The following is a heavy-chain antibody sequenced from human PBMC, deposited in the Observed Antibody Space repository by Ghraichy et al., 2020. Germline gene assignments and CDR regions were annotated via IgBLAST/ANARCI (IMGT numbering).Heavy chain of an antibody. V-gene: IGHV3-48*02. CDR3: ARVPRITGTTRESDY. D-gene: IGHD1-7*01. J-gene: IGHJ4*02. Sequence: GGSLRLSCAASGFTFSSYNMIWVRQAPGKRLEWVSYITGSLSNIYYADSVKGRFTISRDNAKNSLYLQMNSLRDEDTAVYYCARVPRITGTTRESDYWGQGTLVTGSS. CDR1: GFTFSSYN. CDR2: ITGSLSNI.